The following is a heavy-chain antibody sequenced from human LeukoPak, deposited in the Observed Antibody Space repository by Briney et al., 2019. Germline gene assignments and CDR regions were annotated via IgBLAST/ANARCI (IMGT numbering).Heavy chain of an antibody. CDR1: GFTFSSYG. CDR2: ISGSGDST. V-gene: IGHV3-23*01. J-gene: IGHJ4*02. CDR3: AKDRLLNCRGDCYIFDY. Sequence: GGSLRLSCAASGFTFSSYGMHWVRQTPGKGLEWVSSISGSGDSTFYADSVKGRFSISRDNSKNTLYLQVNGLRTEDTAVYYCAKDRLLNCRGDCYIFDYWGQGTVVTVSS. D-gene: IGHD2-21*02.